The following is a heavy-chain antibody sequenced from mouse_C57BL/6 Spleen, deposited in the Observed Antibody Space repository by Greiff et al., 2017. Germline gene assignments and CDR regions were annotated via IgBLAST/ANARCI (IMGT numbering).Heavy chain of an antibody. Sequence: QVQLQQPGAELVKPGASVTLSCKASGYTFTSYWMHWVKQRPGQGLEWIGMIHPNSGSTNYNEKFKSKATLTVDKSSSTAYMQLSSLTSEDSAVYYCARLATTVVATGFDYWGQGTTLTVSS. CDR1: GYTFTSYW. J-gene: IGHJ2*01. D-gene: IGHD1-1*01. CDR2: IHPNSGST. V-gene: IGHV1-64*01. CDR3: ARLATTVVATGFDY.